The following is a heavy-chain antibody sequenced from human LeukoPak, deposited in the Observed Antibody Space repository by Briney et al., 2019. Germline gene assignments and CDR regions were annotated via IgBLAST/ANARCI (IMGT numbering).Heavy chain of an antibody. V-gene: IGHV4-34*01. CDR2: INHSGST. Sequence: SETLSLTCAVYGGSFSGYYWSWIRQPPGKGLEWIGKINHSGSTNYNPSLKSRVTISVDTSKNQFSLKLSSVTAADTAVYYCARGGGSGWYVDYWGQGTLVTVSS. CDR3: ARGGGSGWYVDY. CDR1: GGSFSGYY. J-gene: IGHJ4*02. D-gene: IGHD6-19*01.